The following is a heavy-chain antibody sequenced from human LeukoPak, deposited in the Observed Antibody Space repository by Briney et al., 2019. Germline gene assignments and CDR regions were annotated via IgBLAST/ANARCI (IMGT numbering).Heavy chain of an antibody. D-gene: IGHD3-10*01. CDR2: IRYDGSNK. CDR1: GFTFSSYG. CDR3: AKGGFGELLSDTNFDY. Sequence: GGSLRLSCAASGFTFSSYGMHWVRQAPGKGLEWVAFIRYDGSNKYYADSAKGRFTISRDNSKNTLYLQMNSLRAEDTAVYYCAKGGFGELLSDTNFDYWGQGTLVTVSS. J-gene: IGHJ4*02. V-gene: IGHV3-30*02.